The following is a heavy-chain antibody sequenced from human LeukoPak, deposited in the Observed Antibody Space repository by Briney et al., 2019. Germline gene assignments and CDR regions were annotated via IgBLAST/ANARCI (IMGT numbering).Heavy chain of an antibody. D-gene: IGHD2-15*01. CDR3: GRGGFCRGGSCYYSGTAV. V-gene: IGHV3-48*03. CDR2: ISSSGSTI. J-gene: IGHJ6*04. CDR1: GFTFSSYE. Sequence: PGRSLRLSCAASGFTFSSYEMNWVRQAPGKGLEWVSYISSSGSTIYYADSVKGRFTISRDNAKNSLSLQMNSLRAEDTAVYYCGRGGFCRGGSCYYSGTAVGGKGTTVTVSS.